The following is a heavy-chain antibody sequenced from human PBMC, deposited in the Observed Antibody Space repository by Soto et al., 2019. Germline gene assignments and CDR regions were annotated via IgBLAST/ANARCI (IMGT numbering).Heavy chain of an antibody. CDR3: ARANYDLLTGTHAFDI. D-gene: IGHD3-9*01. Sequence: PSETLSLTCTVSGGSISSGGYYWSWIRQHPGKGLEWIGYIYYSGSTYYNPSLKSRVTISVDTSKNQFSLKLSSVTAADTAVYYCARANYDLLTGTHAFDIWGQGTMVT. CDR1: GGSISSGGYY. CDR2: IYYSGST. V-gene: IGHV4-31*03. J-gene: IGHJ3*02.